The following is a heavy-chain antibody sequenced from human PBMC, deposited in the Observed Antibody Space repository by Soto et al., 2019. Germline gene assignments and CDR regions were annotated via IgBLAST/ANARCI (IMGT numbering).Heavy chain of an antibody. Sequence: PGGSLRLSCAASGFTLSGSVIYWVRQPSGKGLEWVGRIRSRSNRYETAYAASVRARFTITRDDTQNTAYPQMKSLKTEDKDVYYSSRPEYSHYDSDYWGQGPRVTVS. CDR3: SRPEYSHYDSDY. CDR1: GFTLSGSV. J-gene: IGHJ4*02. V-gene: IGHV3-73*01. D-gene: IGHD5-12*01. CDR2: IRSRSNRYET.